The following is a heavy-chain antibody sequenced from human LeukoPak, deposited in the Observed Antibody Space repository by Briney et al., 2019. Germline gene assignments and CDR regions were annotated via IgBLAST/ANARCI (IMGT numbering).Heavy chain of an antibody. V-gene: IGHV4-59*01. CDR3: ARDRRDYYDSSGLFDY. CDR2: IYYSGST. Sequence: SETLSLTCTVSGGSISSYYWSWIRQPPGKGLEWIGYIYYSGSTNYNPSLKSRVTISVDTSKNQFSLKPGSVTAADTAVYYCARDRRDYYDSSGLFDYWGQGTLVTVSS. D-gene: IGHD3-22*01. J-gene: IGHJ4*02. CDR1: GGSISSYY.